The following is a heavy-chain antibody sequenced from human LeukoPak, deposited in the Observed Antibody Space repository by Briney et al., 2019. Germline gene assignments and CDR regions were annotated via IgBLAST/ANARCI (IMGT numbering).Heavy chain of an antibody. Sequence: GGSLRLSCAASGFTFSGYAMSWVRQAPGKGLEWVSVISSSGGTTYYADSVKGRFTISRDNSKNTLYLQMNSLRAEDTAVYYCARGYYYDTSGAATFDYWGQGTLVTVSS. D-gene: IGHD3-22*01. CDR1: GFTFSGYA. J-gene: IGHJ4*02. CDR2: ISSSGGTT. CDR3: ARGYYYDTSGAATFDY. V-gene: IGHV3-23*01.